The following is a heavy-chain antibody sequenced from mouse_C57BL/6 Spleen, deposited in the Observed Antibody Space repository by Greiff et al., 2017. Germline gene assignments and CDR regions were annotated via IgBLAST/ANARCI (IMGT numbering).Heavy chain of an antibody. D-gene: IGHD1-1*01. Sequence: VQLQQSGAELVRPGASVKLSCKASGYTFTDYYINWVKQRPGQGLEWIARIYPGSGNTYYNEKFKGKATLTAEKSSSTAYMQLSSLTSEDSAVYFCARDLLTTVVATDWYFDVWGTGTTVTVSS. CDR2: IYPGSGNT. CDR1: GYTFTDYY. V-gene: IGHV1-76*01. J-gene: IGHJ1*03. CDR3: ARDLLTTVVATDWYFDV.